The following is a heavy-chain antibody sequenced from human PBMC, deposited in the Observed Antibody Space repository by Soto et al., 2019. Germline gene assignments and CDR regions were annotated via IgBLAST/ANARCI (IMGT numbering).Heavy chain of an antibody. V-gene: IGHV4-30-2*01. J-gene: IGHJ4*02. D-gene: IGHD4-17*01. CDR2: IYHSGST. CDR3: ARYDYGFASGSQGSYYFDF. CDR1: GGSISSGGYS. Sequence: SETLSLTCAVSGGSISSGGYSWSWIRQPPGKGLEWIGYIYHSGSTYYNPSLKSRVTISVDRSKNQFSLKLSSVTAADTAVYYCARYDYGFASGSQGSYYFDFWGQGTLVPVSS.